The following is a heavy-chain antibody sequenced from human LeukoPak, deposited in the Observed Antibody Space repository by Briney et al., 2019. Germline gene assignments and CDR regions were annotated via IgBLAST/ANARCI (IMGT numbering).Heavy chain of an antibody. CDR2: IYYTGTT. J-gene: IGHJ6*03. V-gene: IGHV4-39*01. Sequence: SETLSLTCTVSGGSISSSPYYWGWVRQPPGKGLEWTGSIYYTGTTYYNPSLKSRVTISVDMSKNQFSLRLSSVTAADTAVYYCARQNAYYYHIDVWGKGTTVTVSS. CDR1: GGSISSSPYY. CDR3: ARQNAYYYHIDV.